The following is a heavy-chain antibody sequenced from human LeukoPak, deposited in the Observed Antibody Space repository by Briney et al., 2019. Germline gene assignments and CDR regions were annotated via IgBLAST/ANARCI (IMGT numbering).Heavy chain of an antibody. V-gene: IGHV4-31*03. J-gene: IGHJ4*02. CDR1: GGPISSGGYY. D-gene: IGHD5-12*01. CDR3: ARSERGYSGYDSSFDY. CDR2: IYYSGST. Sequence: PSETLSLTCTVSGGPISSGGYYWSWIRQHPGKGLEWIGYIYYSGSTYYNPSLKSRVTISVDTSKNQFSLKLSSVTAADTAVYYCARSERGYSGYDSSFDYWGQGTLVTVSS.